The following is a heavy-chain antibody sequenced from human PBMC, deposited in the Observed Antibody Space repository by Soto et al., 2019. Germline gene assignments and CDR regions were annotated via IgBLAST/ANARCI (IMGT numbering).Heavy chain of an antibody. D-gene: IGHD4-4*01. CDR2: INPNSGNT. CDR1: GYTFTGYY. J-gene: IGHJ6*02. CDR3: ARVLHYSNYAYYYYGMDV. Sequence: GASVKVSCKASGYTFTGYYMHWVRQAPGQGLEWMGWINPNSGNTGYAQKLQGRVTMTTDTSTSTAYMELRSLRSDDTAVYYCARVLHYSNYAYYYYGMDVWGQGTTVTVSS. V-gene: IGHV1-18*04.